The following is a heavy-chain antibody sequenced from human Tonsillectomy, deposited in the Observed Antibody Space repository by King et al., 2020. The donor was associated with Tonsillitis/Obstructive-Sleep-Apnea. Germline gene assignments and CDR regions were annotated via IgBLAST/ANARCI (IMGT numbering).Heavy chain of an antibody. CDR2: IRTFNGYT. CDR3: ARENGPDTFDF. J-gene: IGHJ3*01. D-gene: IGHD2-8*01. V-gene: IGHV1-18*01. Sequence: QLVQSGAEVKKPGASVKVSCKASGYPFSNYDITWVRQAPGQGLEWMGWIRTFNGYTNYAQKIQGRVTMTTDTSTSTAYMELRSLRSDDPAVYYVARENGPDTFDFGGLGTMVTVSS. CDR1: GYPFSNYD.